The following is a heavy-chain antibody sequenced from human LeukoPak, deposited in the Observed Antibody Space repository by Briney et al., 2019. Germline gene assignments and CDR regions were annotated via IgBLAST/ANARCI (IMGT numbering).Heavy chain of an antibody. CDR1: GVTFYDYA. CDR2: ISWNSGSI. J-gene: IGHJ4*02. CDR3: ANDISHWIQLWPGFDY. Sequence: CLRVSSAESGVTFYDYAMQCVRQALGEGLEWVSGISWNSGSIGSADSVKGRFTISRDNTKKSLYLQMNSLRAEDTALYYGANDISHWIQLWPGFDYWGQGPLVPVSS. V-gene: IGHV3-9*01. D-gene: IGHD5-18*01.